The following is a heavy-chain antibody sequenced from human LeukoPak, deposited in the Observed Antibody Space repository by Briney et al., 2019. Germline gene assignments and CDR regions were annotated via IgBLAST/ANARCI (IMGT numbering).Heavy chain of an antibody. CDR3: VRETVAGFYYYYGMDV. D-gene: IGHD6-19*01. CDR2: IKGDGSEK. Sequence: GGSLRLSCAASGFTFSTYWMSWVRQAPGKGLEWVANIKGDGSEKYYVNSMKGRVTISRDNAKSSLYLQMNSLRAEDTAVYYCVRETVAGFYYYYGMDVWGQGTTVTVSS. V-gene: IGHV3-7*01. CDR1: GFTFSTYW. J-gene: IGHJ6*02.